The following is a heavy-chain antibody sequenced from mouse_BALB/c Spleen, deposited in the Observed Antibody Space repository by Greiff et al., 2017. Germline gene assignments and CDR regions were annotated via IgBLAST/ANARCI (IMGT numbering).Heavy chain of an antibody. J-gene: IGHJ3*01. CDR1: GYTFTSYV. CDR3: ARGGARGYYGSSPWFAY. V-gene: IGHV1-14*01. CDR2: INPYNDGT. D-gene: IGHD1-1*01. Sequence: VQLQQSGPELVKPGASVKMSCKASGYTFTSYVMHWVKQKPGQGLEWIGYINPYNDGTKYNEKFKGKATLTSDKSSSTAYMELSSLTSEDSAVYYCARGGARGYYGSSPWFAYWGQGTLVTVSA.